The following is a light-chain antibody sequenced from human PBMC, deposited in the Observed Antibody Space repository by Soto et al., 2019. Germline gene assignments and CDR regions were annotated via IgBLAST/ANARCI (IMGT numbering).Light chain of an antibody. Sequence: EIVLTQSPGTLSLSPGERATLSCRASQSFSSSYLAWYQQKPGQAPRLLIYGASSRATGIPDRFSGSGSGTDYTLTISRLEPEDFAVYYYQQYGSSPFTFGPGTRVDI. V-gene: IGKV3-20*01. J-gene: IGKJ3*01. CDR3: QQYGSSPFT. CDR2: GAS. CDR1: QSFSSSY.